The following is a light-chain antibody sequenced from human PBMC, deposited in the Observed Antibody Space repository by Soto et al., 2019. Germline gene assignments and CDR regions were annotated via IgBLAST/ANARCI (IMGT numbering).Light chain of an antibody. CDR2: DVS. CDR3: TSYTSSSTYV. CDR1: SSDVGGYKY. J-gene: IGLJ1*01. V-gene: IGLV2-14*01. Sequence: QAASVSGSTGQSIAISCTGTSSDVGGYKYVSWYQQHRGKAPKLMIYDVSNRPSGVSDRFSGSKSGNTASLTISGLQAEDEADYYCTSYTSSSTYVFGTGTKVTVL.